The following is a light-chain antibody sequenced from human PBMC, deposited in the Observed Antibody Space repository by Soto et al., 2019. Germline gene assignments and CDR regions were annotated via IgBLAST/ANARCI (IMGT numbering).Light chain of an antibody. CDR2: GNS. CDR3: QSYDSSLIV. J-gene: IGLJ1*01. V-gene: IGLV1-40*01. Sequence: SVLTQPPSVSGAPGQRVTISCTGSSSNIGAGYDVHWYQQLPGTAPKLLIYGNSTRPSGVPDRFSGSKSGTSASLAITGLQAEDEADYYCQSYDSSLIVFGTGTKVTVL. CDR1: SSNIGAGYD.